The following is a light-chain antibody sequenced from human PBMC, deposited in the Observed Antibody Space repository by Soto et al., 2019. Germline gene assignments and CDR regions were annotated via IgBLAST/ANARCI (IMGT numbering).Light chain of an antibody. V-gene: IGKV1-5*01. CDR1: QSIRSW. CDR2: DAS. J-gene: IGKJ5*01. Sequence: DIQMTQSPSILSASVGDRVTITCRASQSIRSWLAWYQQKPGKAPKLLIYDASTLESGVPSRFSGSGSETEFTLTISRLRPDDFATYFCHSRAFGQGTRLEIK. CDR3: HSRA.